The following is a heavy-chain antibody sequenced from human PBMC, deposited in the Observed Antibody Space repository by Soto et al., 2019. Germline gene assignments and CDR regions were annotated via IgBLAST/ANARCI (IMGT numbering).Heavy chain of an antibody. V-gene: IGHV1-18*01. J-gene: IGHJ6*02. Sequence: QVQLVQSGAEVKKLGASVKVSCKASGYTFTSYGISWVRQAPGQGLEWMGWISAYNGNTNYAQKLQGRVTMTTDTTTXXAXMXXRSLRSDDTAVYYCARLLRSHGDWLLLAYYYGMDVWGQGTTVIVSS. CDR2: ISAYNGNT. CDR3: ARLLRSHGDWLLLAYYYGMDV. CDR1: GYTFTSYG. D-gene: IGHD3-9*01.